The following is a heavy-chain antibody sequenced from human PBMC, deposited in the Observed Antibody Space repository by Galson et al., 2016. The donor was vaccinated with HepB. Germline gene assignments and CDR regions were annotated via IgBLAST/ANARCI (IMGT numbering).Heavy chain of an antibody. CDR1: GYSFTKNW. CDR2: IYPGDSDT. D-gene: IGHD6-19*01. J-gene: IGHJ6*02. Sequence: QSGAEVKKPGESLKISCKGSGYSFTKNWIGWVRQMPGKGLEWMGIIYPGDSDTRYSPSFQGQVTISAEKSISTAYLQWSSLKASDTAMYYCARLESSCWDNKYVYFGLGVWGQGTTVTVSS. CDR3: ARLESSCWDNKYVYFGLGV. V-gene: IGHV5-51*01.